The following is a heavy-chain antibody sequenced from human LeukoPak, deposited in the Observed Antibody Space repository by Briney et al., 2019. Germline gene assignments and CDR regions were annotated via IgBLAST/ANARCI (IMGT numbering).Heavy chain of an antibody. CDR2: ISGSGGVT. CDR3: TRAPIAVADWYFRD. V-gene: IGHV3-23*01. D-gene: IGHD6-19*01. CDR1: GLTFSSYA. Sequence: PGGSLRLSCAGSGLTFSSYAMSWVRQAPGKGLEWVSSISGSGGVTYYPDSVRGRFTISRDNSKNTLVLQVNSLRAEDTAVYYCTRAPIAVADWYFRDWGQGTLVTVSS. J-gene: IGHJ1*01.